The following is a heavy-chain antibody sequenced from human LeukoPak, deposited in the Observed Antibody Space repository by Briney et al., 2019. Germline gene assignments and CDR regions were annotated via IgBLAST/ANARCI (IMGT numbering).Heavy chain of an antibody. CDR3: ARHPTTVTKGFDI. J-gene: IGHJ3*02. CDR2: ISSLGST. V-gene: IGHV4-59*11. CDR1: DDSFSTHY. D-gene: IGHD4-17*01. Sequence: PSGILCLTCSVSDDSFSTHYWTWIRQPPGKGLEWIGSISSLGSTHHDPSVKSRVTISVDTSKNSFYMKMNSVTAADTAVYYCARHPTTVTKGFDIWGQGTMVTVSS.